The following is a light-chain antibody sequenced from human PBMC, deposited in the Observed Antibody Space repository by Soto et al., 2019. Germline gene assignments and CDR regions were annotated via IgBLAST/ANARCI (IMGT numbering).Light chain of an antibody. CDR1: QSVSSH. J-gene: IGKJ4*01. CDR3: QQRSNWPLT. Sequence: EIVLTQSPATLSLSPGEGATLSCRASQSVSSHLAWYQQKPGQAPRLLIYDASNRATGIPARFSGSGSGTDFTLTISSLEPEDFAVYYCQQRSNWPLTFGGGTKVEIK. V-gene: IGKV3-11*01. CDR2: DAS.